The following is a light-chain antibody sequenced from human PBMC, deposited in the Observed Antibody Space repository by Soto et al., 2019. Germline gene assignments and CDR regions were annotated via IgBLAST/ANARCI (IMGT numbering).Light chain of an antibody. Sequence: QSVLTQPPSASGSPGQSVTISCTGTSSDVGGYKYVSWYQQHPGKVPKLMIYEVSKRPSGVPDRSSGSKSGNTASLTVSGLQAEDEADYYCSSYAGSNTDYVFXTGTKLTVL. J-gene: IGLJ1*01. CDR3: SSYAGSNTDYV. V-gene: IGLV2-8*01. CDR2: EVS. CDR1: SSDVGGYKY.